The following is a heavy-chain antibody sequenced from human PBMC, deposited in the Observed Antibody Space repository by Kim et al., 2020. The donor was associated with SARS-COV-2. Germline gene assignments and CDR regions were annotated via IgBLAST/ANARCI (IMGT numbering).Heavy chain of an antibody. CDR2: IRSKAYGGTT. CDR3: TSNGYCSSTSCSYYYYYYMDV. V-gene: IGHV3-49*04. D-gene: IGHD2-2*03. J-gene: IGHJ6*03. Sequence: GGSLRLSCTASGFTFGDYAMSWVRQAPGKGLEWVGFIRSKAYGGTTEYAASVKGRFTISRDDSKSIAYLQMNSLKTEDTAVYYCTSNGYCSSTSCSYYYYYYMDVWGKGTTVTVSS. CDR1: GFTFGDYA.